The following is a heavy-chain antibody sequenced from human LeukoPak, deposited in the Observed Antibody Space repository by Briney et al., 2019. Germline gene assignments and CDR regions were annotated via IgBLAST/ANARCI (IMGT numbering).Heavy chain of an antibody. CDR3: ARAGFGDPFDY. V-gene: IGHV4-59*01. J-gene: IGHJ4*02. CDR1: GGSISSYY. CDR2: IYYSGST. Sequence: SETLSLTCSVSGGSISSYYWSWIRQPPGKGLEWIGYIYYSGSTNYNPSLKSRVTISVDTSKNQLSLKLSSVTAADTAVYYCARAGFGDPFDYWGQGTLVTVSS. D-gene: IGHD4-17*01.